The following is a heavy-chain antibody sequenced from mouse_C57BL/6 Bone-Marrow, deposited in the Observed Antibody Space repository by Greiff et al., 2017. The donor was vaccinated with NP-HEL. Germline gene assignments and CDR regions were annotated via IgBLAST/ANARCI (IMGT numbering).Heavy chain of an antibody. Sequence: EVKVVESGGGLVKPGGSLKLSCAASGFTFSSYAMSWVRQTPEKRLEWVATISDGGSYTYYPDNVKGRFTISRDNAKNNLYLQMSHLKSEDTAMYYCARSVTTVVATRYAMDYWGQGTSVTVSS. CDR2: ISDGGSYT. D-gene: IGHD1-1*01. V-gene: IGHV5-4*03. CDR3: ARSVTTVVATRYAMDY. J-gene: IGHJ4*01. CDR1: GFTFSSYA.